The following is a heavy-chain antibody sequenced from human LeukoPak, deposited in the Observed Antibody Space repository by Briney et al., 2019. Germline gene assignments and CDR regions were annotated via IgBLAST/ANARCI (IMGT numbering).Heavy chain of an antibody. CDR2: ISWNSGSI. CDR3: ANPTLDI. CDR1: GFTFDDYA. Sequence: GRSLRLSCAASGFTFDDYAMHWVRHAPGKGLEWVSGISWNSGSIGYADSVKGRFTISRDYAKNSLYLQMNSLRAEDTALYYCANPTLDIWGQGTMVTVSS. J-gene: IGHJ3*02. V-gene: IGHV3-9*01.